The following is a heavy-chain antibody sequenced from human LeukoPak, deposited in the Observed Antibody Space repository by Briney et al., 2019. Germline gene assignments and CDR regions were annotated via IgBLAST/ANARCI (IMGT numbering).Heavy chain of an antibody. J-gene: IGHJ4*02. CDR2: IYYSGST. CDR1: GGSISSYY. D-gene: IGHD5-12*01. V-gene: IGHV4-59*08. CDR3: ARGGGYDYSGFDY. Sequence: SGTLSLTCTVSGGSISSYYWSWIRQPPGKGLEWIGYIYYSGSTNYNPSLKSRVTISVDTSKNQFSLKLSSVTAADTAVYYCARGGGYDYSGFDYWGQGTLVTVSS.